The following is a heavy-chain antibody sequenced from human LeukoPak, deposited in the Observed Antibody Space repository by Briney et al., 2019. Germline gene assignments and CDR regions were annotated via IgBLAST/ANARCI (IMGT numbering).Heavy chain of an antibody. D-gene: IGHD4-17*01. V-gene: IGHV4-59*08. CDR3: ARSLSVTTGGYFDY. J-gene: IGHJ4*02. Sequence: SETLSLTCTVSGGSISSYYWSWIRQPPGKGLEWIGFIYYSGSTNYNPSLKSRVTIPVDTSKNQVSLKLSSVTAADTAVYYCARSLSVTTGGYFDYWGQGTLVTVSS. CDR2: IYYSGST. CDR1: GGSISSYY.